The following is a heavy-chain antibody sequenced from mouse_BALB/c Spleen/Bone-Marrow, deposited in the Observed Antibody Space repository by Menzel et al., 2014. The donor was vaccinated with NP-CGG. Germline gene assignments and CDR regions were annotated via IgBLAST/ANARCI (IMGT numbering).Heavy chain of an antibody. CDR1: GSNIKDYY. CDR3: ARGDGYAMDY. D-gene: IGHD2-14*01. V-gene: IGHV14-1*02. J-gene: IGHJ4*01. CDR2: IDPENGNT. Sequence: VQLQQSGAEIVRPGALVKLSCKASGSNIKDYYMQWVKQRPEQGLEWIGWIDPENGNTIYDPKFQGKASMTADTSSNTAYLQLSSLTSEDTAVYYCARGDGYAMDYWGQGTSVTVSS.